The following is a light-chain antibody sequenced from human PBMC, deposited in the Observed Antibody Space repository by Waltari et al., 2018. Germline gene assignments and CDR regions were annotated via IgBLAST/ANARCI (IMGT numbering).Light chain of an antibody. Sequence: AIRITQSPSSLSASTGYRVTITCRASQGISSYLAWYQQKPGKAPKLLIYAASTLQSGVPSRFSGSGSGTDFTLTISCLQSEDFATYYCQQYYSYPLFGQGTRLEIK. J-gene: IGKJ5*01. CDR3: QQYYSYPL. CDR2: AAS. V-gene: IGKV1-8*01. CDR1: QGISSY.